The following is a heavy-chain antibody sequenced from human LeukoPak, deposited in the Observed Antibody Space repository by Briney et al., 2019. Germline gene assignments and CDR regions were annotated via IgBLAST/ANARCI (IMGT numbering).Heavy chain of an antibody. V-gene: IGHV3-74*01. CDR1: GFTFSSYW. D-gene: IGHD6-13*01. CDR3: ARGGSSSWYGS. CDR2: INSVGSTT. Sequence: GGSLRLSCAASGFTFSSYWMHWVRQAAGKGLVWVSRINSVGSTTSHADSVKGRFTIYRDNAKNTLFLQMNSLRAEDTAVYNCARGGSSSWYGSWGQGTLVTVSS. J-gene: IGHJ5*01.